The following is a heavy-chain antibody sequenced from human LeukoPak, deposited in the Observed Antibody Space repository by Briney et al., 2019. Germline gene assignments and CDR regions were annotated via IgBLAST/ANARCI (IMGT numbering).Heavy chain of an antibody. CDR3: ASRYYYDTRGYFLH. D-gene: IGHD3-22*01. V-gene: IGHV4-38-2*01. Sequence: SETLSLTCAVSGYSISSGYYWGWIRQPPGKGLEWIGSIYYSGSTYYSASFKSRVTISVDTSQNQFSLKLRSVTAADRAVYYCASRYYYDTRGYFLHWGQGTLVTVSS. CDR2: IYYSGST. CDR1: GYSISSGYY. J-gene: IGHJ1*01.